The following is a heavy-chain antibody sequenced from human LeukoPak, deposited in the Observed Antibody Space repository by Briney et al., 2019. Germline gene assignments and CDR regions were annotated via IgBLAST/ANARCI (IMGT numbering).Heavy chain of an antibody. CDR1: GFTFSSYW. V-gene: IGHV3-7*01. CDR3: ARRANYYNSSGYLAFDF. Sequence: GGSLRLSCAASGFTFSSYWMSWVRQAPGKGLEWVANIKQDGSEKYYVDSVKGRFTIFRDNAKNSLYLQMNSLRAEDTAVYYCARRANYYNSSGYLAFDFWGQGTLVTVSS. D-gene: IGHD3-22*01. CDR2: IKQDGSEK. J-gene: IGHJ4*02.